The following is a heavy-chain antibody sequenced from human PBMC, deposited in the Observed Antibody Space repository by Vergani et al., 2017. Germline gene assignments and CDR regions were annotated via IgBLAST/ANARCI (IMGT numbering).Heavy chain of an antibody. D-gene: IGHD4-23*01. CDR1: GFTFSSCG. CDR3: AREVTSQYYYYSMNV. CDR2: IRYDGSNK. V-gene: IGHV3-30*02. J-gene: IGHJ6*02. Sequence: QVQLVESGGGVVQPGGSLRLSCAASGFTFSSCGMHWVRQAPGKGLEWVAFIRYDGSNKYYADSVKGRFTISRDNAKNSLYLQMNSLRAEDTAVYYCAREVTSQYYYYSMNVWGQGTTVTVSS.